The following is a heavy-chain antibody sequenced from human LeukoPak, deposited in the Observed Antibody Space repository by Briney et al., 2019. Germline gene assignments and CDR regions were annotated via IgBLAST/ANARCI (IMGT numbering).Heavy chain of an antibody. Sequence: PSETLSLTCTVSGGSFSDISYYWGWIRQTPGKGLEYIGSIYYSGSTFTNPSLKSRVTISVVTSKKQFSLTLNSVTAADTAVYFCARRARVFGDYFDFWGPGILVTVSS. J-gene: IGHJ4*02. CDR1: GGSFSDISYY. V-gene: IGHV4-39*01. CDR2: IYYSGST. D-gene: IGHD3-16*01. CDR3: ARRARVFGDYFDF.